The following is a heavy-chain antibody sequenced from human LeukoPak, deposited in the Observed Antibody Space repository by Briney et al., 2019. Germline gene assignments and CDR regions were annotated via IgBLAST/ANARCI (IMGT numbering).Heavy chain of an antibody. CDR2: ISYDGSNK. Sequence: GGSLRLSCAASGFTFSSYGMHWVRQAPGKGLEWVAVISYDGSNKYYADSVKGRFTISRDNSKNTLYLQMTSLRAEDTAVYYCAPTPDTAMINWGQGTLVTVSS. CDR3: APTPDTAMIN. J-gene: IGHJ4*02. CDR1: GFTFSSYG. V-gene: IGHV3-30*03. D-gene: IGHD5-18*01.